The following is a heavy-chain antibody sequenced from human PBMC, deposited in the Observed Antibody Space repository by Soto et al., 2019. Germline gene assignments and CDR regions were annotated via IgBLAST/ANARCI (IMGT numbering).Heavy chain of an antibody. Sequence: GGSLRLSCAASEFTFDKYYMTWVRQAPGKGPEWVANIRPDGSEQYYVDSVKGRFTISRDNANNSLYLQMNSLRAEDTAVYFCARGNWNYYYGFDVWGQGTTVTVSS. CDR1: EFTFDKYY. CDR3: ARGNWNYYYGFDV. V-gene: IGHV3-7*01. CDR2: IRPDGSEQ. D-gene: IGHD1-20*01. J-gene: IGHJ6*02.